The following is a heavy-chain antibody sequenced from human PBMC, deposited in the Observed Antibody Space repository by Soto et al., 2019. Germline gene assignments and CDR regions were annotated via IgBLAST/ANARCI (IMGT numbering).Heavy chain of an antibody. Sequence: SETLSLTCTVSGGSISSGGYYWSWIRQHPGKGLEWIGYIYYSGTTYYNPSLQSRVTISGNTSKNHFSLKLSSVTAADTAVYYCARGHGSGSLDYWGQGTLVTVSS. CDR3: ARGHGSGSLDY. CDR2: IYYSGTT. D-gene: IGHD3-10*01. CDR1: GGSISSGGYY. J-gene: IGHJ4*02. V-gene: IGHV4-31*03.